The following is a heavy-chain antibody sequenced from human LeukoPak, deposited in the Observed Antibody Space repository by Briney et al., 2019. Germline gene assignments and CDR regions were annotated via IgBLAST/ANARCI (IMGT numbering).Heavy chain of an antibody. CDR2: IYTSGST. Sequence: SETLSLTCTVSGGPISSYYWSWIRQPAGKGLEWIGRIYTSGSTNYNPSLKSRVTMSVDTSKNQFSLKLSSVTAADTAVYYRASAYDSSGYDYWGQGTLVTVSS. CDR3: ASAYDSSGYDY. CDR1: GGPISSYY. J-gene: IGHJ4*02. V-gene: IGHV4-4*07. D-gene: IGHD3-22*01.